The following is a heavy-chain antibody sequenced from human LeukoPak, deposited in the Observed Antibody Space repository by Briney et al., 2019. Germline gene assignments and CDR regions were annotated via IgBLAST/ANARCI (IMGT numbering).Heavy chain of an antibody. CDR2: ISGSGGST. Sequence: GGSLRLSCAASGFTFSSYGMHWVRQAPGKGLEWVSAISGSGGSTYYADSVKGRFTISRDNSKNTLYLQMNSLRAEDTAVYYCTTGIMGATHRYFDLWGRGTLLTVSS. CDR1: GFTFSSYG. CDR3: TTGIMGATHRYFDL. J-gene: IGHJ2*01. D-gene: IGHD1-26*01. V-gene: IGHV3-23*01.